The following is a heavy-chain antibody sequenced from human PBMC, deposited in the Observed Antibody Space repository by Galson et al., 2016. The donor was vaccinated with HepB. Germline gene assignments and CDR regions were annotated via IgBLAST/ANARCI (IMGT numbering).Heavy chain of an antibody. CDR3: ARGPEYSSSPDNWFDP. J-gene: IGHJ5*02. CDR2: MNPNSGNT. V-gene: IGHV1-8*01. Sequence: SVKVSCKASGYTFTSYDINWVRQATGQGLEWMGWMNPNSGNTGYAQKFQGRVTMTRNTSISTAYMELSSLRSEDTAVYYCARGPEYSSSPDNWFDPWGQGTLVTVSS. CDR1: GYTFTSYD. D-gene: IGHD6-13*01.